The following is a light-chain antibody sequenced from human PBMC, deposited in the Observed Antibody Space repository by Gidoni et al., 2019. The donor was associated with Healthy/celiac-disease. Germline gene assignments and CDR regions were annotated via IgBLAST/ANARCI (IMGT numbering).Light chain of an antibody. CDR1: QSISSY. V-gene: IGKV1-9*01. CDR3: QQLNSYPPLT. CDR2: AAS. J-gene: IGKJ4*01. Sequence: DIQLTQSPSFLSASVGDRVTITCRASQSISSYLAWYQQKPGKAPQLLIYAASTLQSAVPSRCSGSGSGTEFTLTISSLQPEDFATYYCQQLNSYPPLTFGGGTKVEIK.